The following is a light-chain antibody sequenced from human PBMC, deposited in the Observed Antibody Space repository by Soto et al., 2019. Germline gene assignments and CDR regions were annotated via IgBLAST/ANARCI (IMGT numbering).Light chain of an antibody. J-gene: IGLJ1*01. V-gene: IGLV2-14*01. CDR2: DVS. CDR3: SSYTSSRTFYV. Sequence: QSVLTQPASVSGSPGQSITISCTGTSSDVGGYNYVSWYQQHPGKAPKLMIYDVSNRPSGVSNRFSGSNSGNTASLTISGLQAEDEADYYCSSYTSSRTFYVSGTGTKLTDL. CDR1: SSDVGGYNY.